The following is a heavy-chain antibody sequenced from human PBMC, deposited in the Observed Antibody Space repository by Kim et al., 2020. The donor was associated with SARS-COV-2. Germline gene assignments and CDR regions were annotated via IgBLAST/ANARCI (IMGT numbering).Heavy chain of an antibody. CDR3: TTALVSAAAPIY. D-gene: IGHD3-9*01. Sequence: GGTLRLSCRGSGFTFINAWMSWVRQAPGKGLEWVGRITSKSDGGTADYAARVHGRFFIARDDSTATIYLQMNSLEVDDTAVYYCTTALVSAAAPIYWGPGALVSVSS. J-gene: IGHJ1*01. CDR1: GFTFINAW. CDR2: ITSKSDGGTA. V-gene: IGHV3-15*01.